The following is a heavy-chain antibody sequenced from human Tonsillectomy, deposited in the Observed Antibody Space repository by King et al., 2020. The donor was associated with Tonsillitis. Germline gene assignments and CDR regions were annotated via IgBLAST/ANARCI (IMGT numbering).Heavy chain of an antibody. J-gene: IGHJ4*02. CDR3: ARDCGTSSCYREGGDY. Sequence: VQLVESGAEVKKPGESLKISCKGSGYSFTTYWIGWVRQMPGKGLEWVGVIYPGDSEIRYSPSFQGQVTISADKSISTAYLQWRSLKASDTAMYYCARDCGTSSCYREGGDYWGQGALVTVSS. CDR1: GYSFTTYW. V-gene: IGHV5-51*03. CDR2: IYPGDSEI. D-gene: IGHD2-2*02.